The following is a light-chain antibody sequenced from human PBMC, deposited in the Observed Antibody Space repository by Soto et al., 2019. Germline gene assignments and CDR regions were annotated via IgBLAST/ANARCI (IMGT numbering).Light chain of an antibody. CDR1: QSISDS. Sequence: DIQMTQSASSLSASVGDIVTITCRASQSISDSLAWYQKKSGKAPKLLIYEASNLKSGVPSRFSGSGSGTEYNLTISSLQTENFASYYWQQYKGYCTCGQGTKVEIK. V-gene: IGKV1-5*03. CDR2: EAS. CDR3: QQYKGYCT. J-gene: IGKJ1*01.